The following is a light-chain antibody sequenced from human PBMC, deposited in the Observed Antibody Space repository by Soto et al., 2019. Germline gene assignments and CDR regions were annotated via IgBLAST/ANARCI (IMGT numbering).Light chain of an antibody. Sequence: DIQLTQASCTLSASLVESVSITCRASQNIDTSLAWYQHKPGKAPKLLMFDVSNLESGVPSRFSGSGSGTEFTLTISSVHSDDFATYYCQQYDYSRTFGQGTKVDI. CDR2: DVS. CDR1: QNIDTS. V-gene: IGKV1-5*01. J-gene: IGKJ1*01. CDR3: QQYDYSRT.